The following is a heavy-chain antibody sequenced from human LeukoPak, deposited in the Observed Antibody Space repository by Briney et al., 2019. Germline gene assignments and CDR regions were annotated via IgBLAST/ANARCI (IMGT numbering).Heavy chain of an antibody. J-gene: IGHJ4*02. CDR3: ARLGGSGSHHGGAIDY. CDR2: INHSGST. CDR1: GGSFSEYY. D-gene: IGHD3-10*01. Sequence: SETLSLTCAVYGGSFSEYYWSWIRQPPGKGLEWIGEINHSGSTNYNPSLKSRVTISVDTSKNQFSLKLTSVTAADTAVYYCARLGGSGSHHGGAIDYWDQGTLVTVSS. V-gene: IGHV4-34*01.